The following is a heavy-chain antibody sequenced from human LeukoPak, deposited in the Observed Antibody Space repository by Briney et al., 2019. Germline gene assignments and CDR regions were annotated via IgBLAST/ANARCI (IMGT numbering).Heavy chain of an antibody. CDR1: GFTFSSYA. D-gene: IGHD4-17*01. CDR2: ISGSGGST. CDR3: AKQDYGDYLNWFDP. J-gene: IGHJ5*02. Sequence: GSLRLSCAASGFTFSSYAMSWVRQAPGKGLEWVSAISGSGGSTYYADSVKGRFTISRGNSKNTLYLQMNSLRAEDTAVYYCAKQDYGDYLNWFDPWGQGTLVTVSS. V-gene: IGHV3-23*01.